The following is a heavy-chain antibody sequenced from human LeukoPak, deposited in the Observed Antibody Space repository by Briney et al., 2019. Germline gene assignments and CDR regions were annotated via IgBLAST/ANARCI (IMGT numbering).Heavy chain of an antibody. CDR2: IKQDGSEK. CDR3: ARRVTIFGVATEYNWFDP. D-gene: IGHD3-3*01. J-gene: IGHJ5*02. V-gene: IGHV3-7*01. CDR1: GFTLSSYW. Sequence: PGGSLRLSCAASGFTLSSYWMSWVRQAPGKGLEGVANIKQDGSEKYYVDSVKGRFTISRDNAKNSLYLHMNSLRAADTAVYYCARRVTIFGVATEYNWFDPWGQGTLVTVSS.